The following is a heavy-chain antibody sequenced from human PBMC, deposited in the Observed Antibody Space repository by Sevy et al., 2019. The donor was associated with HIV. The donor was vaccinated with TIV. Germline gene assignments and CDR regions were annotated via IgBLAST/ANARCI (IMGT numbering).Heavy chain of an antibody. V-gene: IGHV3-7*01. CDR2: IKQDGSEK. CDR1: GFTFSSYW. J-gene: IGHJ4*02. Sequence: GGSLRLSCAASGFTFSSYWMSWVRQAPVKGLEWVANIKQDGSEKYYVDSVKGRFTISRDNAKNSLYLQMNSLRAEDTAVYYCARGGGPSITIFGVVPELFDYWGQGTLVTVSS. CDR3: ARGGGPSITIFGVVPELFDY. D-gene: IGHD3-3*01.